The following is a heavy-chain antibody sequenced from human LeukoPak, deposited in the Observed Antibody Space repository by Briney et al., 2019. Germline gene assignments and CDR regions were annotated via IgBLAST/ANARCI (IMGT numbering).Heavy chain of an antibody. CDR1: GFTFSNYV. CDR2: IWYDESRK. J-gene: IGHJ4*02. D-gene: IGHD4-23*01. V-gene: IGHV3-33*01. Sequence: PGASLRLSCAASGFTFSNYVMDWVRQAPGKGLEWVAVIWYDESRKYYADSVKGRFTISRDNAKNSLYLQMNSLRDEDTAVYYCARVRWASYYFEYWGQGTLVTVSS. CDR3: ARVRWASYYFEY.